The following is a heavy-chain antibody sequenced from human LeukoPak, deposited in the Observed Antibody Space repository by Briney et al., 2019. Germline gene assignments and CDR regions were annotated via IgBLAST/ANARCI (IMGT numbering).Heavy chain of an antibody. CDR2: INHSGST. CDR1: GGSFSGYY. J-gene: IGHJ4*02. D-gene: IGHD1-26*01. CDR3: ARVVGATEEAFDY. V-gene: IGHV4-34*01. Sequence: SETLSLTCAVYGGSFSGYYWSWIRQPPGKGLEWIGEINHSGSTNYNPSLKSRVTISVDTSKNQFSLKLSSVTAADTAVYYCARVVGATEEAFDYWGQGTLVTVSS.